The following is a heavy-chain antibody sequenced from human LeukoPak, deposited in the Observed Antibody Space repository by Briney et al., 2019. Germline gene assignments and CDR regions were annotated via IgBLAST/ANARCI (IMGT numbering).Heavy chain of an antibody. J-gene: IGHJ4*02. CDR1: GFIFSNYW. CDR2: IKQDGSKN. V-gene: IGHV3-7*01. CDR3: ARIGYSSSSLDY. D-gene: IGHD6-6*01. Sequence: GGSVRLSCAAPGFIFSNYWMSWVRQAPGRGLEWVANIKQDGSKNYYVDSVKGRFTISRDNAKNSLYLQMNSLRAEDRAVYYCARIGYSSSSLDYWGQGTLVTVSS.